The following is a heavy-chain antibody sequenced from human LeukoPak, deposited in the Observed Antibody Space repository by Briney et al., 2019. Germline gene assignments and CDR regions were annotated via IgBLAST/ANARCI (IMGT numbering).Heavy chain of an antibody. CDR2: ISWNSGSI. CDR1: GFTFDDYA. D-gene: IGHD3-22*01. V-gene: IGHV3-9*01. Sequence: PGGSLRLSCAASGFTFDDYAMHWVRHAPGKGLEWVSGISWNSGSIGYADSVKGRFTISRDNAKNSLYLQMNSLRAEDTALYYCAKAGPYYYDSSGYAFDIWGQGTMVTVSS. J-gene: IGHJ3*02. CDR3: AKAGPYYYDSSGYAFDI.